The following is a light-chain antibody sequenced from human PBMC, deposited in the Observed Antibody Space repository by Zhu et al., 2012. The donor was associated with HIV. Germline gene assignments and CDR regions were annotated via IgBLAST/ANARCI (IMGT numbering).Light chain of an antibody. Sequence: EIVLTQSPATLSLSPGERATLSCRASQSVTNNYLAWYQQRVGQAPRLLIHGASSRATGIPDRFSGSGSETDFTLTITRLEPEDFAVYYCQQYGSSPRTFGQGTKVEIK. CDR2: GAS. CDR3: QQYGSSPRT. V-gene: IGKV3-20*01. J-gene: IGKJ1*01. CDR1: QSVTNNY.